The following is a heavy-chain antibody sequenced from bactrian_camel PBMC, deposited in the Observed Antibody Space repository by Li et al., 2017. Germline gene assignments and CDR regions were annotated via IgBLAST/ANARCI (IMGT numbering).Heavy chain of an antibody. J-gene: IGHJ4*01. CDR3: AADHGGAWFCALRSREYNY. CDR2: IDDDGST. Sequence: HVQLVESGGGSVQAGGSLRLSCVVSGGTYSVNCMAWFRQVPGKEREGVAAIDDDGSTTYADSVKGRFTISEDSAKNTVYLQMNSLKPEGTATYYCAADHGGAWFCALRSREYNYWGQGTQVTVS. D-gene: IGHD7*01. CDR1: GGTYSVNC. V-gene: IGHV3S53*01.